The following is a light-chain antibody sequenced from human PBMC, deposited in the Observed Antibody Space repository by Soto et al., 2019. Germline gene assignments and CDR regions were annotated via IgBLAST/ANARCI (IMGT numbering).Light chain of an antibody. CDR3: QQYDNPPLYT. J-gene: IGKJ2*01. Sequence: DIQMTQSPSSLSASVGDRVTITCQASQDISNYLNWYQQKPGKATKLMIYDASNLEAGAPTRCSGSGSGTDFTFTISSLQPEDIATYYCQQYDNPPLYTFGQGTKLEIK. CDR1: QDISNY. V-gene: IGKV1-33*01. CDR2: DAS.